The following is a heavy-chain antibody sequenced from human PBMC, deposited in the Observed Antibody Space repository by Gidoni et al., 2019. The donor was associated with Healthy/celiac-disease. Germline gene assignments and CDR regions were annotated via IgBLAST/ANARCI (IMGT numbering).Heavy chain of an antibody. Sequence: QVQLVQSGAEVKKPGASVKVSCKASGYNFTSYAMHWVRQAPGQRLEWMGWINAGNGNTKYSQTFQGRVTITRDTSASTAYMELSSLRSEDTAVYYCARSANHNLGDYYYYYMDVWGKGTTVTVSS. V-gene: IGHV1-3*01. D-gene: IGHD1-26*01. J-gene: IGHJ6*03. CDR1: GYNFTSYA. CDR2: INAGNGNT. CDR3: ARSANHNLGDYYYYYMDV.